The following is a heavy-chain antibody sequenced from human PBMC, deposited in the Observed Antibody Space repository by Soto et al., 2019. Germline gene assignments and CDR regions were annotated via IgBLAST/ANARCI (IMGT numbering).Heavy chain of an antibody. CDR1: GDSVSSNSAA. D-gene: IGHD3-16*02. CDR2: TYYRSKWYN. CDR3: ARGGVRLHLGELSLYPALGYAFDI. Sequence: SQTLSLTCAISGDSVSSNSAAWNWIRQSPSRGLEWLGRTYYRSKWYNDYAVSVKSRITINPDTSKNQFSLQLNSVTPEDTAVYYCARGGVRLHLGELSLYPALGYAFDIWGQGTMVTVSS. V-gene: IGHV6-1*01. J-gene: IGHJ3*02.